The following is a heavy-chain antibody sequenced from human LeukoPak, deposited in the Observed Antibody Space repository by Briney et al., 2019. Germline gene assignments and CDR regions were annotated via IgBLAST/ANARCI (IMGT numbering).Heavy chain of an antibody. Sequence: ASVKVSCKASGYTFTSYYMHWVRQAPGQGLEWMGIINPSGGSTNYAQKFQGRVTMTRDTSTSTVYMELSSLRSEDTAVYYCARGPRITLVRGGQWYYYMDVWGKGTTVTISS. CDR3: ARGPRITLVRGGQWYYYMDV. J-gene: IGHJ6*03. CDR2: INPSGGST. V-gene: IGHV1-46*01. CDR1: GYTFTSYY. D-gene: IGHD3-10*01.